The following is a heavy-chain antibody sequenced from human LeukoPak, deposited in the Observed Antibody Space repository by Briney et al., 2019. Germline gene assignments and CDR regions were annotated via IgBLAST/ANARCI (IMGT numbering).Heavy chain of an antibody. J-gene: IGHJ4*02. CDR2: IYYSGST. Sequence: SETLSLTCTVSGGSISSYYWSWIRQPPGKGLEWIGYIYYSGSTNYNPSLKSRVTISVDTSKNQFSLKLSSVTAADTAVYYCARGPTRYYFDYWGQGTLVTVSS. CDR3: ARGPTRYYFDY. D-gene: IGHD1-1*01. CDR1: GGSISSYY. V-gene: IGHV4-59*01.